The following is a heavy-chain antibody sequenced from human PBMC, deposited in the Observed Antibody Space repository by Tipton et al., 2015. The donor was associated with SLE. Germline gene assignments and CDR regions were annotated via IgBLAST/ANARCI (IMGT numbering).Heavy chain of an antibody. CDR2: SYYSGSS. J-gene: IGHJ5*02. Sequence: TLSLTCTVSGGSISRGGYYWSWIRQHPGKGLEWIGYSYYSGSSYYNPSLMSRVTIAVDTSKNQFSLKLSSVTAADTAVYYCARDIGGPEDWFDPWGQGTLVTVSS. V-gene: IGHV4-31*03. CDR1: GGSISRGGYY. CDR3: ARDIGGPEDWFDP. D-gene: IGHD3-16*01.